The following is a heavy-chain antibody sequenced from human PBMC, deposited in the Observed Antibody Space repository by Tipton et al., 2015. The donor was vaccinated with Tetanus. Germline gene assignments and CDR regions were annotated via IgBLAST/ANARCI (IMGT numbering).Heavy chain of an antibody. D-gene: IGHD3-22*01. CDR2: IYHSGST. CDR3: ARNYDSSGLTLDY. V-gene: IGHV4-30-2*01. Sequence: LILSCAVSGGSISSGGYSWSWIRQPPGKGLEWIGYIYHSGSTYYNPSLKSRVTISVDRSKNQFSLKLSSVTAADTAVYYCARNYDSSGLTLDYWGQGTLVTVSS. J-gene: IGHJ4*02. CDR1: GGSISSGGYS.